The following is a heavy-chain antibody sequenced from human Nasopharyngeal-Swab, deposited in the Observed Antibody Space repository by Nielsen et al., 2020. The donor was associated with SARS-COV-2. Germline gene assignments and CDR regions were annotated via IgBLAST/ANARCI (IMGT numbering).Heavy chain of an antibody. Sequence: GESLKISCAASGFTFSSYSMNWVRQAPGKGLEWVSSISSSSSYIYYADSVKGRFTTSRDNAKNSLYLQMNSLRAEDTAVYYCARDSSGWYRYWGQGTLVTVSS. J-gene: IGHJ4*02. V-gene: IGHV3-21*01. D-gene: IGHD6-19*01. CDR3: ARDSSGWYRY. CDR2: ISSSSSYI. CDR1: GFTFSSYS.